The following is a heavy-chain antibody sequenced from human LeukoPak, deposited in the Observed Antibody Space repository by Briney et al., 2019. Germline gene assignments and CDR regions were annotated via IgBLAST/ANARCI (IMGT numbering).Heavy chain of an antibody. CDR2: IRYDGSNK. CDR1: GFTFSSYG. J-gene: IGHJ5*02. D-gene: IGHD2-2*01. Sequence: GGSLRLSCAASGFTFSSYGMHWVRQAPGKGLEWVAFIRYDGSNKYYADSVKGRFTISRDNSKNTLYLQMNSLRAEDTAVYYCAKDGLVVVPAAPLGWFDRWGQGTLVTVSS. V-gene: IGHV3-30*02. CDR3: AKDGLVVVPAAPLGWFDR.